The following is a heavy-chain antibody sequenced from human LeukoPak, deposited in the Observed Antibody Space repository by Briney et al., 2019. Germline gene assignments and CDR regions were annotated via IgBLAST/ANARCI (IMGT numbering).Heavy chain of an antibody. J-gene: IGHJ3*02. D-gene: IGHD3-22*01. CDR3: AGFFYDNSGDAFDI. Sequence: SVKVSCKASGGSFTFTSHAISWVRQAPRQGLEWMGGLIPIYGSANYAQKFQGRVTITSDESTRTVYMELSSLRPEDSAVHYCAGFFYDNSGDAFDIWGQGTMVTVSS. CDR2: LIPIYGSA. V-gene: IGHV1-69*13. CDR1: GGSFTFTSHA.